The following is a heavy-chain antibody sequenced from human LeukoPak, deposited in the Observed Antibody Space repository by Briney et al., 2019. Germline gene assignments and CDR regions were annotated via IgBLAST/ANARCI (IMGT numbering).Heavy chain of an antibody. D-gene: IGHD3-10*02. V-gene: IGHV3-30*02. CDR2: IWYDGTYK. CDR1: GFTFSNYG. J-gene: IGHJ6*04. CDR3: AELGITMIGGV. Sequence: GGSLRLSCAASGFTFSNYGMHWVRRAPGKGLEWVAFIWYDGTYKYYADSVKGRFTISRDNSENTMYLQMDSLRAEDTAVYYCAELGITMIGGVWGKGTTVTISS.